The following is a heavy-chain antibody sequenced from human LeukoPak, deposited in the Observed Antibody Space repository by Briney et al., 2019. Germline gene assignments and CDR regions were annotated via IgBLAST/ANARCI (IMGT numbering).Heavy chain of an antibody. CDR2: IYHSGST. J-gene: IGHJ4*02. Sequence: SETLSLTCTVSGYSISSGYYWGWIRQPPGKGLEWIGSIYHSGSTYYNPSLKSRVTISVDTSKNQFSLKLSSVTAADTAVYYCATGIVQLLFDYWGQGTLVAVSS. D-gene: IGHD2/OR15-2a*01. CDR3: ATGIVQLLFDY. V-gene: IGHV4-38-2*02. CDR1: GYSISSGYY.